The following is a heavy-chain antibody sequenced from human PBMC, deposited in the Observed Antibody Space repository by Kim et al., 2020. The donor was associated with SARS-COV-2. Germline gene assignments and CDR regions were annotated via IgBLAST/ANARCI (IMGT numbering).Heavy chain of an antibody. CDR3: ARGFGSGNDYRY. CDR1: GFTFSSYS. J-gene: IGHJ4*02. CDR2: INEDGREK. D-gene: IGHD3-10*01. V-gene: IGHV3-7*01. Sequence: GGSLRLSCAASGFTFSSYSMSWVRQAPGKGLEWVANINEDGREKNYVNSVKGRFTISRDNANNSLYLQMNGLRAEDTAVYYCARGFGSGNDYRYWGQGTL.